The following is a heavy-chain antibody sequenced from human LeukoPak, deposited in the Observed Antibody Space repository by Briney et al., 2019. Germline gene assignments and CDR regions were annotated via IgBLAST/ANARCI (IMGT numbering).Heavy chain of an antibody. J-gene: IGHJ4*02. D-gene: IGHD3-10*01. Sequence: SSGTLSLTCVVSGGSISSSNWWTWVRQPPGKGLEWIGEIYHSGSTNYNPSLKTRVTMSVDKSKNQFSLKVTSVTAADMAVYYCARVKGDGSGPFDSWGQGTPVTVSS. CDR3: ARVKGDGSGPFDS. CDR2: IYHSGST. CDR1: GGSISSSNW. V-gene: IGHV4-4*02.